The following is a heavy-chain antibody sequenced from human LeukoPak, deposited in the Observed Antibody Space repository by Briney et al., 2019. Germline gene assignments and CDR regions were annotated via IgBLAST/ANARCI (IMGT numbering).Heavy chain of an antibody. Sequence: HPGGPLSLSCEAFGLPFRGFALSWVGQAQGRGLEWVSAISGSGGSTYYADSVKGRFTISRDNSKNTLYLQMNSLRAEDTAVYYCAYCGGGYMDVWGKGTTVTVSS. CDR1: GLPFRGFA. D-gene: IGHD3-10*01. J-gene: IGHJ6*03. CDR3: AYCGGGYMDV. V-gene: IGHV3-23*01. CDR2: ISGSGGST.